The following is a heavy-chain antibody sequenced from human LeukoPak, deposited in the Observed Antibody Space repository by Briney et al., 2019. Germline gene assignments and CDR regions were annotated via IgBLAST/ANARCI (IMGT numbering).Heavy chain of an antibody. J-gene: IGHJ4*02. D-gene: IGHD5-18*01. CDR2: IWYDGSNK. CDR1: GFTFSSYG. CDR3: ARGQLWSPLDY. Sequence: GGSLRLSCAASGFTFSSYGMHWVRQAPGKGLEWVAVIWYDGSNKYYADSVKGRFTISRDNSKNTLYLQMNSLRAEDTAVYYCARGQLWSPLDYWGQETLVTVSS. V-gene: IGHV3-33*01.